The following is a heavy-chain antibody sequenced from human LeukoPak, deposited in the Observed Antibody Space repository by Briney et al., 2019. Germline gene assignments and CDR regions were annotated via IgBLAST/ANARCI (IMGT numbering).Heavy chain of an antibody. CDR3: ARGKNNYFDY. V-gene: IGHV4-34*01. J-gene: IGHJ4*02. CDR2: INHSGST. CDR1: GGSFSGYY. Sequence: KPSETLSLTCAVYGGSFSGYYWSWIRQPPGKGLEWIREINHSGSTNYNPSLKRRVTISVDTSKNQFSLKLSSVTAADTAVYYCARGKNNYFDYWGQGTLVTVSS.